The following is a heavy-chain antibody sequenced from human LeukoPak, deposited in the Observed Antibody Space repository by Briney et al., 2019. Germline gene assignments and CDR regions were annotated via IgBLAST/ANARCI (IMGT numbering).Heavy chain of an antibody. J-gene: IGHJ5*02. CDR3: ATHNSDDRGSFDP. D-gene: IGHD5-24*01. Sequence: APGKASCKVSGYTLTALSMNWVRQSPGQRLEWMGGFDPEDGETIYAQKFQGRVTMPEDTSTDTAYMELSSLRSEDTAVYYCATHNSDDRGSFDPWGQGIRVTVSS. V-gene: IGHV1-24*01. CDR2: FDPEDGET. CDR1: GYTLTALS.